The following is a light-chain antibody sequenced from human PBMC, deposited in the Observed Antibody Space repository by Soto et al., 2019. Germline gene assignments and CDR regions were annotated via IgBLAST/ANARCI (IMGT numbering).Light chain of an antibody. CDR3: SSYTSSTTLVV. CDR2: DVS. J-gene: IGLJ2*01. V-gene: IGLV2-14*03. CDR1: SSDVGFYNY. Sequence: QSALTQPASVSGSPGQSITISCTGTSSDVGFYNYVSWYQHHPGKAPNLVIYDVSDRPSGVSNRFSGAKSDNTASLTISGLQAEDEADSYCSSYTSSTTLVVFGGGTKLTVL.